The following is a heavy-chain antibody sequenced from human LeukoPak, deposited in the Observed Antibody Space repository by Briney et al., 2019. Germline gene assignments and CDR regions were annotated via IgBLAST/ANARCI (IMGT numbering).Heavy chain of an antibody. CDR3: ARSYPYDSSGYYPVTFDY. CDR2: IYYSGST. CDR1: GGSFSGYY. J-gene: IGHJ4*02. D-gene: IGHD3-22*01. Sequence: PSETLSLTCAVYGGSFSGYYWSWIRQPPGKGLEWIGSIYYSGSTYYNPSLKSRVTISVDTSKNQFSLKLSSVTAADTAVYYCARSYPYDSSGYYPVTFDYWGQGTLVTVSS. V-gene: IGHV4-34*01.